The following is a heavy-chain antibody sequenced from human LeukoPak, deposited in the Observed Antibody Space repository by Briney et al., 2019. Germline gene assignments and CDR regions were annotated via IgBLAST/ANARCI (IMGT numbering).Heavy chain of an antibody. CDR2: IYGGGTT. J-gene: IGHJ3*02. CDR1: GFTVSSNY. CDR3: ARQHYYDSSGLPHAFDI. Sequence: PGGSLRLSCAASGFTVSSNYMTWVRQAPGKGLEWVSVIYGGGTTYYADSVKGRFTISRDNSKNTLYLQMNSLRAEDTAVYFCARQHYYDSSGLPHAFDIWGQGTMVTVSS. D-gene: IGHD3-22*01. V-gene: IGHV3-66*04.